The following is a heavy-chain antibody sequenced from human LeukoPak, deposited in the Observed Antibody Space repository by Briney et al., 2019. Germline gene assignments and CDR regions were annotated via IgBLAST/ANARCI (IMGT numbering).Heavy chain of an antibody. V-gene: IGHV1-69*13. Sequence: GASVKVSCKASGGTFCSYAISWVRQAPGQGLEWMGGIIPIFGTANYAQKFQGRVTITADESTSTAYMELSSLRSEDTAVYYCARAPRRLLPYNWFDPWGQGTLVTVSS. CDR2: IIPIFGTA. CDR1: GGTFCSYA. D-gene: IGHD2-15*01. CDR3: ARAPRRLLPYNWFDP. J-gene: IGHJ5*02.